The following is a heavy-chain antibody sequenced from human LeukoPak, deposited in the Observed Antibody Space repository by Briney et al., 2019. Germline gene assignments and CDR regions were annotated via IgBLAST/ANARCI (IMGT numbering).Heavy chain of an antibody. J-gene: IGHJ2*01. V-gene: IGHV3-11*01. D-gene: IGHD2-2*02. CDR2: ISSSGSTI. Sequence: PGGSLRLSCAASGFTFSDYYMSWIRQAPGKGLEWVSYISSSGSTIYYADSVKGRFTISRDNAKNSLHLQMNSLRAEDTAVYYCARSTLYCSSTSCYTPGYFDLWGRGTLVTVSS. CDR3: ARSTLYCSSTSCYTPGYFDL. CDR1: GFTFSDYY.